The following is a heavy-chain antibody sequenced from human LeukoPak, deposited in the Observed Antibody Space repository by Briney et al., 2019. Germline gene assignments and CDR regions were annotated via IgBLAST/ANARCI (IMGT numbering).Heavy chain of an antibody. CDR3: AKRTSGTSGWFDS. D-gene: IGHD6-19*01. CDR1: GFTFSSYS. CDR2: INTDNANT. V-gene: IGHV3-23*01. Sequence: GGSLRLSCIASGFTFSSYSMSWVRQAPGKRLEWVSLINTDNANTYYGDSVKGRFTISRDDSKNTLYLQMNSLRAEDTAVYYCAKRTSGTSGWFDSWGQGTLVTVSS. J-gene: IGHJ5*01.